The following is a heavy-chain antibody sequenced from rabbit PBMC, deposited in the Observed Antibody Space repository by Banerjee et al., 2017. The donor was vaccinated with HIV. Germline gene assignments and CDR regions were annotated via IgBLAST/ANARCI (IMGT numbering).Heavy chain of an antibody. V-gene: IGHV1S40*01. CDR1: GFDLSSYYY. CDR2: IYTSSGTT. J-gene: IGHJ4*01. Sequence: QSLEESGGGLVKPEGSLTLTCKASGFDLSSYYYMCWVRQAPGKGLEWIACIYTSSGTTYYASWAKGRFTISKTSSTTVTLQMTSLTAADTATYFCARDDYGFNLWGPGTLVTVS. CDR3: ARDDYGFNL. D-gene: IGHD2-1*01.